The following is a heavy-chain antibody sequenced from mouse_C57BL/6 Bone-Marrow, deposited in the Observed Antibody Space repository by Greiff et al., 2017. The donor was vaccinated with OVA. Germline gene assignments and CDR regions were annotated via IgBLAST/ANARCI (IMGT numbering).Heavy chain of an antibody. V-gene: IGHV14-4*01. CDR3: TTSYYYGSSYVRLAY. J-gene: IGHJ3*01. D-gene: IGHD1-1*01. Sequence: EVQLQQSGAELVRPGASVKLSCTASGFNIKDDYMHWVKQRPEQGLEWIGWIDPENGDTEYASKFQGKATITADTSSNTAYLQLSSLTSEDTAVYYCTTSYYYGSSYVRLAYWGQGTLVTVSA. CDR2: IDPENGDT. CDR1: GFNIKDDY.